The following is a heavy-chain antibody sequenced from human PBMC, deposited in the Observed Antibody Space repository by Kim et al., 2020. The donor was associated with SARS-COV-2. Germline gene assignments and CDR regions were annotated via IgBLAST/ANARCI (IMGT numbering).Heavy chain of an antibody. CDR3: ARRTTGWAIASGQIWFDP. CDR1: GGSISSSSYY. D-gene: IGHD4-4*01. V-gene: IGHV4-39*01. Sequence: SETLSLTCTVSGGSISSSSYYWGWIRQPPGKGLEWIGSIYYSGSTYYNPSLKSRVTISVDTSKNQFSLKLSSVTAADTAVYYCARRTTGWAIASGQIWFDPWGQGTLVTVSS. CDR2: IYYSGST. J-gene: IGHJ5*02.